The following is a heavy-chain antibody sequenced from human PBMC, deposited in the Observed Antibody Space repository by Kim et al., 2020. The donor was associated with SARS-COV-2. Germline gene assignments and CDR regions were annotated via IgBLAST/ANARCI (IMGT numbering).Heavy chain of an antibody. CDR3: ARQHSFYYGSGSYFTD. D-gene: IGHD3-10*01. V-gene: IGHV4-39*01. J-gene: IGHJ4*02. Sequence: SETLSLTCTVSGGSISSSSYYWGWIRQPPGKGLEWIGSIYYSGSTYYNPSLKSRVTISVDTSKNQFSLKLSSVTAADTAVYYCARQHSFYYGSGSYFTDWGQGTLVTVSS. CDR1: GGSISSSSYY. CDR2: IYYSGST.